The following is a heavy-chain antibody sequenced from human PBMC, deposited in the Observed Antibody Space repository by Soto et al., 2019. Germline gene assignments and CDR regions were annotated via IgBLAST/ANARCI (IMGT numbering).Heavy chain of an antibody. D-gene: IGHD5-18*01. CDR3: ARDIRGYSRAFDY. CDR1: GDSVTSDSYY. CDR2: ISSSGAT. Sequence: PSETLSLTCTVSGDSVTSDSYYWTWIRQPPGKGLEWIGYISSSGATKYNPSLKSRVTISLDTSSNQFSLKLTSVTAADTAVYYCARDIRGYSRAFDYWGQGTLVTVS. J-gene: IGHJ4*02. V-gene: IGHV4-61*01.